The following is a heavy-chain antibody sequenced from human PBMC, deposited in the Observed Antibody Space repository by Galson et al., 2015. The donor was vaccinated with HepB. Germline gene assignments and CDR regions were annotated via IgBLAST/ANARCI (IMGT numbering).Heavy chain of an antibody. CDR3: ARQHGFGELLCFDY. D-gene: IGHD3-10*01. CDR1: GGSISSSSYY. J-gene: IGHJ4*02. Sequence: ETLSLTCTVSGGSISSSSYYWGWIRQPPGKGLEWIGSIYYSGSTYYNPSLKSRVTISVDTSKNQFSLKLSSVTAADTAVYYCARQHGFGELLCFDYWGQGTLVTVSS. V-gene: IGHV4-39*01. CDR2: IYYSGST.